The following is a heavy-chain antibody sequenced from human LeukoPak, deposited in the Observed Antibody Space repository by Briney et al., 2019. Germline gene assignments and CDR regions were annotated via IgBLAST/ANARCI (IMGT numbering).Heavy chain of an antibody. CDR2: ISSSSSYI. CDR1: GFTFSSYS. J-gene: IGHJ4*02. Sequence: PGGSLRLSCAASGFTFSSYSMNWVRQPPGKGLEWVSSISSSSSYIYYADSVKGRFTISRGNAKNSLYMQMNSLRAEDTAVYYCARDGYGSGSYYRLREPDYWGQGTLVTVSS. V-gene: IGHV3-21*01. D-gene: IGHD3-10*01. CDR3: ARDGYGSGSYYRLREPDY.